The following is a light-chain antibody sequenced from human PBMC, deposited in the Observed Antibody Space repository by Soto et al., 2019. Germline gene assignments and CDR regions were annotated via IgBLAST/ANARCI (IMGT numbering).Light chain of an antibody. CDR1: QSVSNNY. CDR3: QQYGSSRLT. V-gene: IGKV3-20*01. Sequence: EIVMTQSPPTLSASPGERATLSCRASQSVSNNYLAWYQQKPGQAPRLLIYSTSSRATGIPDRFSGSGSGTDFTLTISRLEPEDFAVHYCQQYGSSRLTFGGGTKVDIK. CDR2: STS. J-gene: IGKJ4*01.